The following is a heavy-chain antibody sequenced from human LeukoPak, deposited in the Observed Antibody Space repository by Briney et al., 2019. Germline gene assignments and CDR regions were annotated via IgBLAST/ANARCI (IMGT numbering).Heavy chain of an antibody. D-gene: IGHD6-13*01. J-gene: IGHJ4*02. CDR1: GGSISSYY. Sequence: SETLSLTCTVSGGSISSYYWNWIRQPPGKGLEWIGYIYYSGSTNCNPSLKSRVTISVDTSKNQFSLKLSSVTAADTAVYYCARDREQQLDYWGQGTLVTVSS. CDR2: IYYSGST. CDR3: ARDREQQLDY. V-gene: IGHV4-59*01.